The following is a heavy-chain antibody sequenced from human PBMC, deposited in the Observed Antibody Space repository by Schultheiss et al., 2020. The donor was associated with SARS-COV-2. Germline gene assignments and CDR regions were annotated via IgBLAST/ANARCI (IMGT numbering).Heavy chain of an antibody. J-gene: IGHJ4*02. V-gene: IGHV3-23*01. CDR1: GFTFSSYA. CDR3: AKAPFITIFGVVSPPIYYFDY. CDR2: ISGSGGST. Sequence: GGSLRLSCAASGFTFSSYAMSWVRQAPGKGLEWVSAISGSGGSTYYADSVKGRFTISRDNSKNTLYLQMNSLRAEDTAVYYCAKAPFITIFGVVSPPIYYFDYWGQGTLVTVSS. D-gene: IGHD3-3*01.